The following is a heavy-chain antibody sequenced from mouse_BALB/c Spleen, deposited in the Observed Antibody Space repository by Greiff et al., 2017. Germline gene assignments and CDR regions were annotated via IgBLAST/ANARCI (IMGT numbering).Heavy chain of an antibody. CDR2: ISSGSSTI. J-gene: IGHJ3*01. CDR3: ARWDGNYGFAY. Sequence: EVMLVESGGGLVQPGGSRKLSCAASGFTFSSFGMHWVRQAPEKGLEWVAYISSGSSTIYYADTVKGRFTISRDNPKNTLFLQMTSLRSEDTAMYYCARWDGNYGFAYWGQGTLVTVSA. CDR1: GFTFSSFG. V-gene: IGHV5-17*02. D-gene: IGHD2-1*01.